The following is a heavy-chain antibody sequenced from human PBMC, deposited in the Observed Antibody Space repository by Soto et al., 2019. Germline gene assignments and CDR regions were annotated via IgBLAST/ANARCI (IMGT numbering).Heavy chain of an antibody. CDR3: ARDRGPSSGYYPYWFDP. Sequence: GTSVKVSCKDSGGTLSSNAITWVRQAPGQGLEWMGGIIPIFGTANYAQKFQARVTITADESTSTAYMELSSLRSEDTAVYYCARDRGPSSGYYPYWFDPWGQGTLVTVSS. CDR2: IIPIFGTA. CDR1: GGTLSSNA. V-gene: IGHV1-69*13. J-gene: IGHJ5*02. D-gene: IGHD3-22*01.